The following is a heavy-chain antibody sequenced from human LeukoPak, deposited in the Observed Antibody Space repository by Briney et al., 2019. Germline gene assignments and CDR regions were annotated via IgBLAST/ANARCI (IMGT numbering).Heavy chain of an antibody. V-gene: IGHV4-34*01. CDR2: INHSGST. CDR3: ARTSIAVAGFLFDY. Sequence: SETLSLTCAVYGGSFSGYYWSWIRQPPGKGLEWIGEINHSGSTNYNPSLKSRVTISVDTSKNQFSLKLSSVTAADTAVYYCARTSIAVAGFLFDYWGQGTLVTVSS. CDR1: GGSFSGYY. D-gene: IGHD6-19*01. J-gene: IGHJ4*02.